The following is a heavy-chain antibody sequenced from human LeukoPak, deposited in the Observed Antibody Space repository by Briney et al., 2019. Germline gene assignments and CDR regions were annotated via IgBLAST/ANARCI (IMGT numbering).Heavy chain of an antibody. J-gene: IGHJ4*02. V-gene: IGHV4-34*01. CDR2: INHSGST. Sequence: SETLSLTCAVYGGSFSGYYWSWIRQPPGKGLEWIGEINHSGSTNYNPSLKSRVTISVDTSKNQFSLKLSSVTAADTAVYYCARASDRSGWYKGGFDYWGQGTLVTVSS. CDR3: ARASDRSGWYKGGFDY. CDR1: GGSFSGYY. D-gene: IGHD6-19*01.